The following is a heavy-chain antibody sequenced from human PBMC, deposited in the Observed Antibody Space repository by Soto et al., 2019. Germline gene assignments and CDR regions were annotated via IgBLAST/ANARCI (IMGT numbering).Heavy chain of an antibody. CDR2: INAGNGNT. J-gene: IGHJ4*02. CDR3: ARDLMTTYFDY. Sequence: GASVKVSCKASGYTFTSYAMRWVRQAPGQRLEWMGWINAGNGNTKYSQKFQGRVTITRDTSASTAYMELSSLRSEDTAVYYCARDLMTTYFDYWGQGTLVTVSS. V-gene: IGHV1-3*01. D-gene: IGHD4-4*01. CDR1: GYTFTSYA.